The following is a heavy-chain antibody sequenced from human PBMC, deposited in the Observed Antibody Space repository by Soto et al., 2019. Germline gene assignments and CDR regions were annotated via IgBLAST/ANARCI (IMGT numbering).Heavy chain of an antibody. Sequence: PSETLSLTCNVSGGSISTYCWSWIRQPPGKGLERIGYVFYRGSTNYNPSLKSRVTISVDTSKNQFSLKLTSVTAADTAVYYCAREMGLGVYHYGMDVWGQGTTVTVSS. J-gene: IGHJ6*02. CDR3: AREMGLGVYHYGMDV. CDR1: GGSISTYC. CDR2: VFYRGST. D-gene: IGHD3-10*01. V-gene: IGHV4-59*01.